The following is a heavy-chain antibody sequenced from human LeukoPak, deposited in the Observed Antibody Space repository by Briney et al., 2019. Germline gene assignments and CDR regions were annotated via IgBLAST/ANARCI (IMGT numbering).Heavy chain of an antibody. CDR2: IYYSGTT. J-gene: IGHJ5*02. CDR3: AKGAGGFSYYNWFDP. CDR1: GGSMRISHYY. Sequence: SETLSLTCSVSGGSMRISHYYWGWIRQPPGKGLEWIGSIYYSGTTHYSPSLESRVTISVDTSKNQFSLKLASVTAADTAIYYCAKGAGGFSYYNWFDPWGQGTLVTVSS. V-gene: IGHV4-39*07. D-gene: IGHD5-18*01.